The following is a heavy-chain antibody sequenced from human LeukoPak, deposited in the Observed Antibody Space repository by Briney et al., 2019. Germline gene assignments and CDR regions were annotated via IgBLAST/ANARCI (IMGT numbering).Heavy chain of an antibody. CDR1: GFTFSYHN. D-gene: IGHD5-24*01. V-gene: IGHV3-21*01. CDR3: ARGHGAATITSDY. Sequence: GGSLRLSCAASGFTFSYHNMHWVRQAPGKGLEWVSSITSGGSYIYYADSVKGRFTISRDNAKNSLYLQMNSLRAGDTAVYYCARGHGAATITSDYWGQGTLVTVSS. J-gene: IGHJ4*02. CDR2: ITSGGSYI.